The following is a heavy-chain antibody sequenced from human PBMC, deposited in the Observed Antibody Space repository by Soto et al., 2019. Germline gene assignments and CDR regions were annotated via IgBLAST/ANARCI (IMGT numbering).Heavy chain of an antibody. CDR3: ARISRDGCMDV. D-gene: IGHD3-10*01. Sequence: QVTLKESGPVLVKPTETLSLTCTVSVFSLSNARMGVSWIRQPPGKALEWLAHIFSNDEKSYSTSLKSSLTISKDTSKSQVVLTMTNMDPVDTATDYCARISRDGCMDVWGQGTTVTVSS. CDR1: VFSLSNARMG. J-gene: IGHJ6*02. V-gene: IGHV2-26*01. CDR2: IFSNDEK.